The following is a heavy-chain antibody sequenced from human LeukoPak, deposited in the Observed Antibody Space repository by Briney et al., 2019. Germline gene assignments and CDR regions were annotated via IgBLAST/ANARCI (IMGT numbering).Heavy chain of an antibody. CDR2: INHSGST. Sequence: SETLSLTCAVYGGSFSGYYWSWIRQPPGKGLEWIGEINHSGSTNYNPSLKSRVTISVDTSKNQFSLKLSSVTAADTAVYYCARHGYCSSTSCYTHWYFDLWGRGTLVTVSS. D-gene: IGHD2-2*02. CDR3: ARHGYCSSTSCYTHWYFDL. J-gene: IGHJ2*01. CDR1: GGSFSGYY. V-gene: IGHV4-34*01.